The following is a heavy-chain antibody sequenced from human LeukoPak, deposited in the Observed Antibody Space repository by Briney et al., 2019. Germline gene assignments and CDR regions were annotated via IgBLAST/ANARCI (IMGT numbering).Heavy chain of an antibody. D-gene: IGHD6-19*01. CDR1: GYTFTSYD. CDR3: ARDTYIAVAED. J-gene: IGHJ4*02. Sequence: ASVKVSCKASGYTFTSYDINWVRQATGQGLEWMGWMNPNSGNTGYAQRFQGRVTITRNTSISTAYMELSSLRSEDTAVYYCARDTYIAVAEDWGQGTLVTVSS. CDR2: MNPNSGNT. V-gene: IGHV1-8*03.